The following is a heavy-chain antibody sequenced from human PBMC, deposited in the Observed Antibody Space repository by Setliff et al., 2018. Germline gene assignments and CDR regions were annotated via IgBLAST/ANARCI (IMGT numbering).Heavy chain of an antibody. CDR2: IYPGDSHT. CDR3: ARSLVGATYSGYFDY. D-gene: IGHD1-26*01. CDR1: GYSFSNFW. J-gene: IGHJ4*02. V-gene: IGHV5-51*01. Sequence: GESLKTSCQCSGYSFSNFWIGWVRQLPGKGLEWMGIIYPGDSHTRYSPSFQGQVTMSADKSINTAYLQWSNLKASDTAIYYCARSLVGATYSGYFDYWGQGALVTVSS.